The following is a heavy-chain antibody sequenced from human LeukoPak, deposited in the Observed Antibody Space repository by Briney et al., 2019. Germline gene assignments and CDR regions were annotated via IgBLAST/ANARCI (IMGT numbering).Heavy chain of an antibody. D-gene: IGHD6-13*01. Sequence: GGSLRLSCAASGFTFDDYAMHWVRQAPGKGLEWVSVIYSGGSTYYADSVKGRFTISRGNSKNTLYLQMNSLRAEDTAVYYCARADPIAAAGFNWFDPWGQGTLVTVSS. J-gene: IGHJ5*02. CDR1: GFTFDDYA. CDR2: IYSGGST. V-gene: IGHV3-53*01. CDR3: ARADPIAAAGFNWFDP.